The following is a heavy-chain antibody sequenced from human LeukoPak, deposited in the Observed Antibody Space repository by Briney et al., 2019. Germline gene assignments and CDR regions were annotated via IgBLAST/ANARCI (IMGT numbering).Heavy chain of an antibody. D-gene: IGHD3-22*01. Sequence: ASVKVSCKASGYTFTGYYMHWVRQAPGQGLEWMGWINPNSGGTNYAQKFQGGVTMTRDTSISTAYMELSRLRSDDTAVYYCARGSYYYDSSGSYSFDYWGQGTLVTVSS. CDR1: GYTFTGYY. CDR3: ARGSYYYDSSGSYSFDY. V-gene: IGHV1-2*02. CDR2: INPNSGGT. J-gene: IGHJ4*02.